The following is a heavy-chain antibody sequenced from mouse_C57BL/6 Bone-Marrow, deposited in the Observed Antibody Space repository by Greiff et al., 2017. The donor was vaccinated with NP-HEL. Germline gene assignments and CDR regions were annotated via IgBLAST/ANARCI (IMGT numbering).Heavy chain of an antibody. J-gene: IGHJ3*01. V-gene: IGHV1-22*01. CDR3: ARAYDGYYPAWFAY. D-gene: IGHD2-3*01. Sequence: VQLQQSGPELVKPGASVKMSCKASGYTFTDYNMHWVKQSHGKSLEWIGYINPNNGGTSYNQKFKGKATLTVNKSSSTAYMELRSLTSEDSAVYYCARAYDGYYPAWFAYWGQGTLVTVSA. CDR2: INPNNGGT. CDR1: GYTFTDYN.